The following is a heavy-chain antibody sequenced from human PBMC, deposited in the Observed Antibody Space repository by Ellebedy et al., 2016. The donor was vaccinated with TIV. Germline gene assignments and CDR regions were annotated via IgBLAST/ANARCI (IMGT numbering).Heavy chain of an antibody. CDR1: GGTFSSYA. Sequence: ASVKVSCKASGGTFSSYAISWVRQAPGQGLEWMGGIIPIFGTANYAQKFQGGVTITADESTSTAYMELSSLRSEDTAVYYCARDGGRGRYYGMDVWGQGTTVTVSS. V-gene: IGHV1-69*13. CDR3: ARDGGRGRYYGMDV. D-gene: IGHD2-15*01. J-gene: IGHJ6*02. CDR2: IIPIFGTA.